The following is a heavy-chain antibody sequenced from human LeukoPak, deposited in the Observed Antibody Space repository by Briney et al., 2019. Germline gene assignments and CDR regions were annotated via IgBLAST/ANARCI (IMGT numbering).Heavy chain of an antibody. Sequence: GGSLRLSCAASGLTVSSYSMNWVRQAPGKGLEWVSYISSSSSTIYYADSVRGRFTISRDNAKNSLYLQMNTLRAEDTAVYYCASPPSLGYWGQGTLVTVSS. V-gene: IGHV3-48*04. CDR1: GLTVSSYS. D-gene: IGHD6-13*01. J-gene: IGHJ4*02. CDR2: ISSSSSTI. CDR3: ASPPSLGY.